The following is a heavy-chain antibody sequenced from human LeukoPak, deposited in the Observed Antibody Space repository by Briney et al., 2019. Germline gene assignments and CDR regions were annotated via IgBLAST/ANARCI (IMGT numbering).Heavy chain of an antibody. CDR2: ISAYNGNT. J-gene: IGHJ4*02. D-gene: IGHD6-13*01. Sequence: ASVKVSCKASGNTFTNNGISWVRQAPGQGLEWMGWISAYNGNTNYAQKFQGRVTMTTDTSTSTAYMELRSLRSDDTAVYYCARGKVAQQRVDYWGQGALVTVSS. V-gene: IGHV1-18*01. CDR1: GNTFTNNG. CDR3: ARGKVAQQRVDY.